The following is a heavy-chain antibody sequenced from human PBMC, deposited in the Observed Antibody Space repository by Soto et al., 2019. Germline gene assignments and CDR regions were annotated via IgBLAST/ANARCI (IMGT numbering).Heavy chain of an antibody. D-gene: IGHD6-13*01. J-gene: IGHJ4*01. CDR2: ISAYNGNT. CDR3: ARALMAQLVKPSSFAS. CDR1: GYTFTSNG. V-gene: IGHV1-18*04. Sequence: ASVKVSCKASGYTFTSNGISWVRQAPGQGLEWMGWISAYNGNTNYAQKLQGRVTMTTDTCTSTAYMELRSLRSDDTAVYYCARALMAQLVKPSSFASGGPGTLVTVSP.